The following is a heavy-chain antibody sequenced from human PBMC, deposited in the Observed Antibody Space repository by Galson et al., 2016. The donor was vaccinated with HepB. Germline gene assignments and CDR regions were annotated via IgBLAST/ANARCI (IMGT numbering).Heavy chain of an antibody. Sequence: SLRLSCAASGFTYNSYGMHWVRQAPGKGLEWVAVIWFNGSNKYYADSVKGRFTISRDNSKNTLYLLMNSLRAEDTAVYYRARVYDRSDFWSNDASDVWGQGTRVTASS. D-gene: IGHD3-22*01. CDR2: IWFNGSNK. CDR3: ARVYDRSDFWSNDASDV. J-gene: IGHJ3*01. CDR1: GFTYNSYG. V-gene: IGHV3-33*01.